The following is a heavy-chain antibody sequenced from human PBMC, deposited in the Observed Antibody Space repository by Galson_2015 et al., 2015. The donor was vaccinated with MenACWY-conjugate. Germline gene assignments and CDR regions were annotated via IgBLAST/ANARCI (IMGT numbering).Heavy chain of an antibody. CDR3: AKTYCSRTNCREPNWYFDL. Sequence: SLRLSCAASGFIFSSYAMSWVRQAPGKGLEWVSAMSCSGGSRNYADSVKGRFTISRDNSKNTLYLQMNSLRAEDTAVYYCAKTYCSRTNCREPNWYFDLWGRGTLVTVSS. D-gene: IGHD2-2*01. CDR1: GFIFSSYA. V-gene: IGHV3-23*01. CDR2: MSCSGGSR. J-gene: IGHJ2*01.